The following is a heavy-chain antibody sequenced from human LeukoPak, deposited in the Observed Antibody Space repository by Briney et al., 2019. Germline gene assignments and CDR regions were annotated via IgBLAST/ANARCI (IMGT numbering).Heavy chain of an antibody. J-gene: IGHJ4*02. D-gene: IGHD3-10*01. CDR2: IYPGDSDT. Sequence: HGESLKISCKGSGYSFTSYWIGWVRQMPGKGLEWMGIIYPGDSDTRYSPSFQGQVTISADKSISTAYLQWSSLRASDTAMYYCARRPGLLWFGELLYGNYFDYWGQGTLVTVSS. CDR1: GYSFTSYW. CDR3: ARRPGLLWFGELLYGNYFDY. V-gene: IGHV5-51*01.